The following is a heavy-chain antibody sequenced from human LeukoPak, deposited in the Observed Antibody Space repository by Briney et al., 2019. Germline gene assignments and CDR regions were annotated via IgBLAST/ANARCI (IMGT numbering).Heavy chain of an antibody. Sequence: SETLSLTCTVSGGSMSIYYWSSIRQPPGKGLEWLGYIYYSGSTNYIPSLKSRVTISVDTSKKQFSLKLSSLTAADTAVYYCASYGAKGGYYYDYWGQGTLVTVSS. CDR2: IYYSGST. CDR3: ASYGAKGGYYYDY. V-gene: IGHV4-59*01. CDR1: GGSMSIYY. D-gene: IGHD1-26*01. J-gene: IGHJ4*02.